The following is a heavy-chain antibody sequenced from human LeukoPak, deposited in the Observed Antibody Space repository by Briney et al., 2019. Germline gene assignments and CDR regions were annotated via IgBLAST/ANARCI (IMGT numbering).Heavy chain of an antibody. D-gene: IGHD3-3*01. J-gene: IGHJ4*02. CDR3: ARDGVGSTRTFDY. Sequence: ASVKASCKPSGYTFTGYYIHWVRQAPGQGLEWMGWINPNSGGTNYAQKFQGRVTMTRDTSISTAYMELSRLRSDDTAVYYCARDGVGSTRTFDYWGQGALVTVSS. CDR1: GYTFTGYY. V-gene: IGHV1-2*02. CDR2: INPNSGGT.